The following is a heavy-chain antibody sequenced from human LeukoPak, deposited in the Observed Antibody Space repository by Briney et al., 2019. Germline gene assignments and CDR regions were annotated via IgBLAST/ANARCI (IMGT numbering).Heavy chain of an antibody. D-gene: IGHD2-2*01. J-gene: IGHJ4*02. CDR3: ARGGYGIVVVPAAIY. CDR2: INPNSGGT. CDR1: GYTFTGYY. Sequence: GASVKVSCKASGYTFTGYYMHWVRQAPGQGLEWMGWINPNSGGTNYAQKFQGRVTMTRDTSISTAYMELSRLRSDDTAVYYCARGGYGIVVVPAAIYWGQGTLVTVSS. V-gene: IGHV1-2*02.